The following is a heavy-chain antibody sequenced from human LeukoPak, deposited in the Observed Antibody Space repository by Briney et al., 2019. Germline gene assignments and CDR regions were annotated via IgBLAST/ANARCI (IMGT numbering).Heavy chain of an antibody. CDR1: GGSFSGYY. CDR2: INHSGST. Sequence: SETLSLTCAVYGGSFSGYYWSWIRQPPGKGLEWIGEINHSGSTNYNPSLKSRVTISVDTSKNQFSLKLSSVTAADTAVYYCARAAGWGLLSIYFDYWGQGTLVTVSS. D-gene: IGHD4-17*01. CDR3: ARAAGWGLLSIYFDY. V-gene: IGHV4-34*01. J-gene: IGHJ4*02.